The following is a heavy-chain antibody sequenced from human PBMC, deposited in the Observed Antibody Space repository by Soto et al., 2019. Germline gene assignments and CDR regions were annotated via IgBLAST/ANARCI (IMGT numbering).Heavy chain of an antibody. D-gene: IGHD3-16*01. CDR2: IIAYNGNT. CDR3: ARAVLPTYYYGMDG. J-gene: IGHJ6*02. V-gene: IGHV1-18*01. Sequence: QVQLVQSGAEVKKPGASVKVSCKASGYTFTSYGISWVRQAPGQGLEWMGWIIAYNGNTNYAQKPQGRVTMTTEKSTSTAYMELRSLRYDDTAVYYCARAVLPTYYYGMDGWGQGTTVTVSS. CDR1: GYTFTSYG.